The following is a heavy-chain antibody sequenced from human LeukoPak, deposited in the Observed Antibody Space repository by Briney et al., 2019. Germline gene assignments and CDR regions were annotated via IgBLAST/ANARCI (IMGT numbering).Heavy chain of an antibody. Sequence: SVKVSCMASGGTFSSYAISWVRQAPGQGLEWMGGIIPIFGTANYAQKFQGRVTITADESTSTAYMELSSLRSEDTAVYYCARDSGSYSVQYFQHWGQGTLVTVSS. J-gene: IGHJ1*01. D-gene: IGHD1-26*01. CDR3: ARDSGSYSVQYFQH. CDR1: GGTFSSYA. CDR2: IIPIFGTA. V-gene: IGHV1-69*01.